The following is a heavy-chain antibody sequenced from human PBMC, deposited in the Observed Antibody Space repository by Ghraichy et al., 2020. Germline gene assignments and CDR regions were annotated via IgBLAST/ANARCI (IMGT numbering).Heavy chain of an antibody. V-gene: IGHV3-23*01. CDR3: AKDEAPDYGHFDS. CDR2: IFGDGDGQ. D-gene: IGHD4-17*01. CDR1: GFAFGNFGSYT. Sequence: LSLTCVASGFAFGNFGSYTMAWVRQAPGKGLEWVAGIFGDGDGQVYADSVKGRFTISRDNSKNTLYLRMSTLRVDDTAIYYCAKDEAPDYGHFDSWGQGTLVTVSS. J-gene: IGHJ4*02.